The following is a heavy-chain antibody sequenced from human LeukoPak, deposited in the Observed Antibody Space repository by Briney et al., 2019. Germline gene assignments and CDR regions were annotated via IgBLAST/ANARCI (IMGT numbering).Heavy chain of an antibody. D-gene: IGHD2-21*02. CDR1: GFTFSSYS. Sequence: PGGSLRLSCAASGFTFSSYSMNWVRQAPGKGLEWVSSISSSSSYIYYADSVKGRFTISRDNAKNSLYLQMNSLRAEDTAVYYCARVQVVTANFAYWGQGTLVTVSS. CDR2: ISSSSSYI. CDR3: ARVQVVTANFAY. J-gene: IGHJ4*02. V-gene: IGHV3-21*01.